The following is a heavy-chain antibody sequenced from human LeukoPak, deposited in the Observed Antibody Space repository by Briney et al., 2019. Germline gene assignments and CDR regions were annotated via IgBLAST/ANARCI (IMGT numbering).Heavy chain of an antibody. CDR3: AKAYSSSGGSFDY. CDR1: GFTFDDYA. CDR2: ISWNSGSI. Sequence: GGSLRPSCVASGFTFDDYAIHWVRQAPGKGLQWVSGISWNSGSIGYADSVKGRFTISRDNAKNSLYLQMNSLRAEDTAFYYCAKAYSSSGGSFDYWGQGTLVTVSS. J-gene: IGHJ4*02. V-gene: IGHV3-9*01. D-gene: IGHD2-2*01.